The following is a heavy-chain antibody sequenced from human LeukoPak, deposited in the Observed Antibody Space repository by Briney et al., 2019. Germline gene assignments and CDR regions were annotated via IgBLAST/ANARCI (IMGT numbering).Heavy chain of an antibody. CDR2: IGNSDET. J-gene: IGHJ4*02. D-gene: IGHD3-10*01. CDR1: GFFFNTNA. V-gene: IGHV3-23*01. Sequence: GGSLRLSCAASGFFFNTNAMSWVRQAPGMGLEWVAAIGNSDETYYADAVKGRFTISRDTSKNTLFLQMNNLRAEDTAVYFCAKDLRGSGTGYWGQGTLVTVSS. CDR3: AKDLRGSGTGY.